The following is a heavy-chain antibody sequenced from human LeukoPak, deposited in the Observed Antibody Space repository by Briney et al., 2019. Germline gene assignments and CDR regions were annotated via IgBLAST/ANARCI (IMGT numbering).Heavy chain of an antibody. CDR1: GFTFSSYG. CDR3: ANSGSYYYYYMDV. CDR2: ISGSGGST. J-gene: IGHJ6*03. V-gene: IGHV3-23*01. Sequence: GGSLRLSCAASGFTFSSYGMTWVRQAPGKGLEWVSGISGSGGSTYYADSVKGRFTTSRDNSKNTVYLEMNSLRAEDTAVYYCANSGSYYYYYMDVWGKGTTVTVSS. D-gene: IGHD1-26*01.